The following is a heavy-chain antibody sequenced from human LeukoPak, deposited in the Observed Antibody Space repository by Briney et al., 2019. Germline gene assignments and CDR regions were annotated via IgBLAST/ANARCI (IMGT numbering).Heavy chain of an antibody. CDR2: IGSSGGIT. CDR1: GFPFSNFA. D-gene: IGHD1-26*01. CDR3: AKRATSSTILYYLDD. Sequence: PGGSLRLSCAASGFPFSNFAMTWVRQAPGKGLEWVSTIGSSGGITYYADSEKGRFTISRDNSKNTLYLQINSLRAEDTAVYYCAKRATSSTILYYLDDWGQGTLVTVSS. V-gene: IGHV3-23*01. J-gene: IGHJ4*02.